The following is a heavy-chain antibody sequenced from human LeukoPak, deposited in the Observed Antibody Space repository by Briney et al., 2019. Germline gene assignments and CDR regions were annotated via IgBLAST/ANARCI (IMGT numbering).Heavy chain of an antibody. J-gene: IGHJ6*03. CDR1: GYSISSGYY. Sequence: SETLSLTCTVSGYSISSGYYWGWIRQPPGKGLEWIGSIYHSGSTYYNPSLKSRVTISVDTSKNQFSLKLSSVTAADTAVYYCARLVTSSTGRYYYYYYYMDVWGKGTTVTISS. D-gene: IGHD2-2*01. CDR2: IYHSGST. CDR3: ARLVTSSTGRYYYYYYYMDV. V-gene: IGHV4-38-2*02.